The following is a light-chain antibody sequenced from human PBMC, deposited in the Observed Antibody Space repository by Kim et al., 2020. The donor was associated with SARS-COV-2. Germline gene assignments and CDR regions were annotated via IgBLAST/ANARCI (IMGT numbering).Light chain of an antibody. CDR3: CSYANSSRYV. V-gene: IGLV2-23*02. Sequence: QSALTQPASVSGSPGQSITISCTGTSSDVGNYNVVSWYQQHPGKAPKLMIYEVSKRPSGVSNRFSGSKSGNTASLTISGLQAEDEADYYCCSYANSSRYVFGPGTKVTVL. J-gene: IGLJ1*01. CDR2: EVS. CDR1: SSDVGNYNV.